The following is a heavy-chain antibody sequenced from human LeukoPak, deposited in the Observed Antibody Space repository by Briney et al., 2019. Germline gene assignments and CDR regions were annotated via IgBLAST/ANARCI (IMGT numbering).Heavy chain of an antibody. CDR1: GFTFTGYS. J-gene: IGHJ4*02. CDR3: ARVSHDSSGYWY. V-gene: IGHV3-21*01. Sequence: SLRLSCAASGFTFTGYSMNWVRQAPGQGLEWVSCISSSSGYIYYADSVKGRFTISRDNAKNSLYLQMNSLRAEDTAVYYCARVSHDSSGYWYWGQGTLVTLSS. CDR2: ISSSSGYI. D-gene: IGHD3-22*01.